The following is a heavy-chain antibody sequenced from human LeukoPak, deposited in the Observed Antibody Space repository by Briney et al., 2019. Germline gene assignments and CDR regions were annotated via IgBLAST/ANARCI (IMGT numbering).Heavy chain of an antibody. CDR1: GGSISSSSYY. D-gene: IGHD2-8*01. J-gene: IGHJ5*02. Sequence: SETLSLTCTVSGGSISSSSYYWGWIRQAPGKGLEWIGSIYYSGSTYYNPSLKSRVTISADTSKNQFSLKLSSVTAADTAVYYCAQNGQSGFSFDPWGQGTLVTVSS. CDR3: AQNGQSGFSFDP. V-gene: IGHV4-39*07. CDR2: IYYSGST.